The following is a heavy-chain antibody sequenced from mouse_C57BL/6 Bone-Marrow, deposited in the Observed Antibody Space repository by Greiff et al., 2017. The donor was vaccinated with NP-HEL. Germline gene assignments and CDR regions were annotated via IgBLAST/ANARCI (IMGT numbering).Heavy chain of an antibody. D-gene: IGHD2-1*01. CDR1: GFNIKDYY. CDR3: AREGDGNFLFAY. J-gene: IGHJ3*01. CDR2: IAPEDGDT. Sequence: VQLQQSGAELVKPGASVKLSCTASGFNIKDYYMHWVKQRPEQGLEWIGRIAPEDGDTKYAPQFQCKATLTADTSSNTAHLQLSSLTSEDTAVDYCAREGDGNFLFAYWGQGTLVTVSA. V-gene: IGHV14-2*01.